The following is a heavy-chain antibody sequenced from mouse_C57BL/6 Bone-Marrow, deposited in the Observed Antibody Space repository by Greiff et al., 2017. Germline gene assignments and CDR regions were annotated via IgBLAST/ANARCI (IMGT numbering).Heavy chain of an antibody. CDR3: ARQEGLYYFDY. Sequence: VQLQQSGGGLVKPGGSLKLSCAASGFTFSDYGMHWFRQAPEKGLEWVAYISSGSSTIYYADTVKGRFTISRDNAKNTLFLQMTSLRSEDTAMYYCARQEGLYYFDYWGQGTTLTVSS. CDR2: ISSGSSTI. V-gene: IGHV5-17*01. J-gene: IGHJ2*01. D-gene: IGHD3-1*01. CDR1: GFTFSDYG.